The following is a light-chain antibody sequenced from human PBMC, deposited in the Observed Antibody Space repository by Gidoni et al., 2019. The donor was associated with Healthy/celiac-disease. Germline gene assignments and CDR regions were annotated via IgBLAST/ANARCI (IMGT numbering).Light chain of an antibody. Sequence: DIQMTQSPFSLSASVGDRVTITCRASKGISNYLTWYQQKPGKVPKLLIYAASTLQSGVPSRFSGSGSGTDFTLTISSLQPEDVATYYCQKYNSASGTFGGGTKVEIK. CDR3: QKYNSASGT. V-gene: IGKV1-27*01. CDR2: AAS. CDR1: KGISNY. J-gene: IGKJ4*01.